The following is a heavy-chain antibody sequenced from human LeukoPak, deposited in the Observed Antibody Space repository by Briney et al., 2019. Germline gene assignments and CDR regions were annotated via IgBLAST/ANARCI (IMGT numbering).Heavy chain of an antibody. D-gene: IGHD3-3*01. CDR3: ARAKKYYDFWSGQGDY. V-gene: IGHV3-21*01. Sequence: GGSLRLSCAASGFTFSSYSMTWVRQAPGKGLEWVSSISSSSSYIYYADSVKGRFTISRDNAKNSLYLQMNSLRAEDTAVYYCARAKKYYDFWSGQGDYWGQGTLVTVSS. CDR1: GFTFSSYS. CDR2: ISSSSSYI. J-gene: IGHJ4*02.